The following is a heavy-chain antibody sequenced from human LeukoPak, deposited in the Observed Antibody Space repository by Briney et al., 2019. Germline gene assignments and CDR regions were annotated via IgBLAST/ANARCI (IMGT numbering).Heavy chain of an antibody. D-gene: IGHD3-10*01. CDR3: ARDPSTVDYYGSGIDY. V-gene: IGHV3-21*01. J-gene: IGHJ4*02. Sequence: GGSLRLSCAASGFTFSTYGMNWVRQAPGKGLEWVSSIIRSGTSIYHADSVKGRFTISRDNAKDSLYLQMNSLRADDTAVYYCARDPSTVDYYGSGIDYWGQGTLVTVSS. CDR1: GFTFSTYG. CDR2: IIRSGTSI.